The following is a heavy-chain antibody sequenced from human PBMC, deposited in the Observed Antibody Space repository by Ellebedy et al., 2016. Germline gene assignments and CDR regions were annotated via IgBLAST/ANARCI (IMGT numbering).Heavy chain of an antibody. V-gene: IGHV3-21*01. Sequence: GESLKISCAASGFTFSSYRMNWVRQAPGKGLEWVSSISTSSNYIYYADSVKGRFTISRDNAKNSLFLQMNSLRAEDTAVYYCARGGAYGDYSGGYWGQGTLVTVSS. CDR3: ARGGAYGDYSGGY. CDR1: GFTFSSYR. CDR2: ISTSSNYI. J-gene: IGHJ4*02. D-gene: IGHD4-17*01.